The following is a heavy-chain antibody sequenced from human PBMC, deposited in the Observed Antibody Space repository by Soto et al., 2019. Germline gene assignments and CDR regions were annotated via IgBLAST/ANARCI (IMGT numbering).Heavy chain of an antibody. CDR2: IYSAGNT. D-gene: IGHD6-13*01. CDR3: ARHDPVPKLQHGMGV. J-gene: IGHJ6*02. CDR1: SGSITGYY. V-gene: IGHV4-59*01. Sequence: SETLSLTCTVSSGSITGYYWSWMRQPPGGGLEWIGYIYSAGNTLYTPSLQSRVTISVDTSKNQFSLNLRSVTAADTAVYYCARHDPVPKLQHGMGVWGQGATVTVSS.